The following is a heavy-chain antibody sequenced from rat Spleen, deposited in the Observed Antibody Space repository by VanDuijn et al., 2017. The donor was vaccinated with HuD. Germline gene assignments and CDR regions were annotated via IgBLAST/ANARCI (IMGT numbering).Heavy chain of an antibody. D-gene: IGHD1-11*01. J-gene: IGHJ3*01. CDR3: ATDEGLRRGFAY. Sequence: EVQLAVSGGGLVQPGRSLKLSCAASGFTFSDYNMAWVRQAPKKGLEWVASISPSGGSTYYRDSVKGRFTISRDNAKSTLYLQMDSLRSEDTATYFCATDEGLRRGFAYWGQGTLVTVSS. V-gene: IGHV5S23*01. CDR2: ISPSGGST. CDR1: GFTFSDYN.